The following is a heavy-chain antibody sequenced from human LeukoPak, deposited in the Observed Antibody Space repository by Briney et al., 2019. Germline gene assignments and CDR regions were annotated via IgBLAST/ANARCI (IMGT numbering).Heavy chain of an antibody. J-gene: IGHJ1*01. CDR1: GFTFSSYA. CDR2: ISYDGSNK. D-gene: IGHD1-26*01. CDR3: AKGTKWELPNFQH. V-gene: IGHV3-30-3*02. Sequence: GGSLRLSCAVSGFTFSSYAMHWVRQAPGKGLEWVAVISYDGSNKYYADSVKGRFTISRDNSKNTLYLQMNSLRAEDTAVYYCAKGTKWELPNFQHWGQGTLVTVSS.